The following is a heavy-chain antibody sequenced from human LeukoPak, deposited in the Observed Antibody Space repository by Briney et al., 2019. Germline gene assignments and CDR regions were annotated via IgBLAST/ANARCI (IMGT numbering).Heavy chain of an antibody. CDR2: IYTSGST. D-gene: IGHD3-10*01. V-gene: IGHV4-61*02. J-gene: IGHJ4*02. CDR3: ARDQYYYGSGSYGLDY. CDR1: GGSISSGSYY. Sequence: TLSLTCTVSGGSISSGSYYWSWIRQPAGKGLEWIGRIYTSGSTNYNPSLKSRVTISVDTSKNQFSLKLSSVTAADTAVYYCARDQYYYGSGSYGLDYWGQGTLVTVSS.